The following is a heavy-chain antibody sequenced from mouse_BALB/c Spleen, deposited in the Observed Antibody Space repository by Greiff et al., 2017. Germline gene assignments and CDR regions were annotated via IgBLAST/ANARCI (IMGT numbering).Heavy chain of an antibody. CDR2: ISSGGST. J-gene: IGHJ4*01. CDR3: ARTLYDYGDAMDY. V-gene: IGHV5-6-5*01. CDR1: GFTFSSYA. Sequence: EVKLVESGGGLVKPGGSLKLSCAASGFTFSSYAMSWVRQTPEKRLEWVASISSGGSTYYPDSVKGRFTISRDNARNILYLQMSSLRSEDTAMYYCARTLYDYGDAMDYWGQGTSVTVSS. D-gene: IGHD2-4*01.